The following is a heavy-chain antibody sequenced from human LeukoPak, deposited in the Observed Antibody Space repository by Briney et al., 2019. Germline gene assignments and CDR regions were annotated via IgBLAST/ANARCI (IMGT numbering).Heavy chain of an antibody. Sequence: SETLSLTCAVYGGSFSGYYWSWIRQPPGKGLEWIGEINHSGSTNYNPSLKSRVTISVDTSKNQFSLKLSSVTAADTAVYYCARDAVRRDSSGYYYLGIDYWGQGTLVTVSS. CDR2: INHSGST. V-gene: IGHV4-34*01. CDR1: GGSFSGYY. D-gene: IGHD3-22*01. CDR3: ARDAVRRDSSGYYYLGIDY. J-gene: IGHJ4*02.